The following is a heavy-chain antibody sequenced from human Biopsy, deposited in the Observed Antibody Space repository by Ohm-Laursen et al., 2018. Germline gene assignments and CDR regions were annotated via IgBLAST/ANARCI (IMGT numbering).Heavy chain of an antibody. J-gene: IGHJ4*02. CDR3: ATGDNRNQPPI. CDR1: GFTFSKFS. V-gene: IGHV3-21*01. CDR2: ISGTRNYI. D-gene: IGHD2/OR15-2a*01. Sequence: SLRLSCTASGFTFSKFSMIWVRQAPGKGLEWVSSISGTRNYIYYRDSVKGRFTISRDDAQNSFHLQMDSLRVEDTAVYYCATGDNRNQPPIWGQGALVTVSS.